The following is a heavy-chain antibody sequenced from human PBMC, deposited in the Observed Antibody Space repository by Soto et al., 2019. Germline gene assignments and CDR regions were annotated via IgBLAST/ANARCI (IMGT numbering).Heavy chain of an antibody. J-gene: IGHJ4*02. CDR1: GGTFSNYA. V-gene: IGHV1-69*12. Sequence: QVRLVQSGAEVKKPGSSVKVSCKASGGTFSNYAISWVRQAPGQGLEWMGGIILPFGTANYAEKFQDRVSITAEESMTTTYMELRGLRSEDTAVYYCPRGPDYEGYFDYWGQGTLVTVSS. CDR3: PRGPDYEGYFDY. D-gene: IGHD4-17*01. CDR2: IILPFGTA.